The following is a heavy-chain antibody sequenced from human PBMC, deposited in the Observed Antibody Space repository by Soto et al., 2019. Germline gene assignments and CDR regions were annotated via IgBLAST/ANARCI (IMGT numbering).Heavy chain of an antibody. J-gene: IGHJ6*02. D-gene: IGHD4-17*01. Sequence: QVQLQESGPGLVKPSQTLSLTCTVSGGSISSGGSHWTWIRQHPGKGLEWIGYIYYTGNTYSNPSLMSRVTISLDTSKNQFSLKLSSVTAADTAVYFCARDSVTPTYYYGMDVWGQGTTVTVSS. CDR2: IYYTGNT. CDR1: GGSISSGGSH. CDR3: ARDSVTPTYYYGMDV. V-gene: IGHV4-31*03.